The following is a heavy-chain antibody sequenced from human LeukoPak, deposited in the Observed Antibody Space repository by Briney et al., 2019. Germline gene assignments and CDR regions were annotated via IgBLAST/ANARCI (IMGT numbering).Heavy chain of an antibody. J-gene: IGHJ4*02. CDR2: IGNAGDT. CDR1: GFTFSGYD. V-gene: IGHV3-13*01. CDR3: ARATLAGVLDY. Sequence: PGGSLRLSCAASGFTFSGYDMPWVRQATGKGLEWVSAIGNAGDTYYPGSVKGRFTISRENAKNSLYLHMNSLRAGDTAVYYCARATLAGVLDYWGQGTLVTVSS.